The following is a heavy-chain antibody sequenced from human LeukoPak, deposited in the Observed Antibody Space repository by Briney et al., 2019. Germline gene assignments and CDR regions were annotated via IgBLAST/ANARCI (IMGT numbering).Heavy chain of an antibody. J-gene: IGHJ6*03. Sequence: ASVKVSCKASGYTFTSYGISWVRQAPGQGLEWMGWISAYNGNTNYAQKLQGRVTMTTDTSTSTAYMELRSLRSDDTAVYYCASSMAAAGTSYYYYMDVWGKGTTVTVSS. CDR1: GYTFTSYG. CDR3: ASSMAAAGTSYYYYMDV. CDR2: ISAYNGNT. V-gene: IGHV1-18*01. D-gene: IGHD6-13*01.